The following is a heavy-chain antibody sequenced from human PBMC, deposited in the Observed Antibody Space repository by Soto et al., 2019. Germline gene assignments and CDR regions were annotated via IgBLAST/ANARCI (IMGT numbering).Heavy chain of an antibody. CDR2: INAGNGNT. V-gene: IGHV1-3*01. CDR3: AREYYDYVWGSYRPRNAFDI. J-gene: IGHJ3*02. CDR1: GYTCTSYA. D-gene: IGHD3-16*02. Sequence: GASVKVSCKASGYTCTSYAMHWVRQAPGQRLEWMGWINAGNGNTKYSQKFQGRVTITRDTSASTAYMELSSLRSEDTAVYYCAREYYDYVWGSYRPRNAFDIWGQGTMVTVSS.